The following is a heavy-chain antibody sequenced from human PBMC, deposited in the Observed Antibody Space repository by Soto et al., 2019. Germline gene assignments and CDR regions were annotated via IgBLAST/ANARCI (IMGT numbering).Heavy chain of an antibody. CDR2: IYYSGST. CDR1: GGSISSSSYY. V-gene: IGHV4-39*01. Sequence: ETLSLTCTVSGGSISSSSYYWGWIRQPPGKGLEWIGSIYYSGSTYYNPSLKSRVTISVDTSKNQFSLKLSSVTAADTAVYYCARHVRFLEWFLFDYWGQGTLVTVS. J-gene: IGHJ4*02. CDR3: ARHVRFLEWFLFDY. D-gene: IGHD3-3*01.